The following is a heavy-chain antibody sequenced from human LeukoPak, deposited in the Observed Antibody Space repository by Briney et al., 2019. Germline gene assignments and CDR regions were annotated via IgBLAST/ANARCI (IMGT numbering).Heavy chain of an antibody. J-gene: IGHJ3*02. CDR3: ARGGRAYCGGDCLYDAFDI. D-gene: IGHD2-21*02. CDR1: GGTFSSYA. V-gene: IGHV1-69*13. CDR2: IIPIFGTA. Sequence: SVKVSCKASGGTFSSYAISWVRQAPGQGLVWMGGIIPIFGTANYAQKFQGRVTITADESTSTAYMELSSLRSEDTAVYYCARGGRAYCGGDCLYDAFDIWGQGTMVTVSS.